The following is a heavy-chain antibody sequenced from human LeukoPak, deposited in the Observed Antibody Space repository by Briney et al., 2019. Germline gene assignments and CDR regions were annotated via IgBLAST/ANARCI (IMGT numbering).Heavy chain of an antibody. J-gene: IGHJ4*02. CDR1: GLTFSSYV. Sequence: GGSLRLSCAASGLTFSSYVMSWVRQAPGKGLEWVSVISGSGDSTYYADSVKGRFTISRDNSKNTLYLQMNRLRAEDTAVYYCAKVSPRWFGELLGQPDCWGQGTLVTVSS. CDR3: AKVSPRWFGELLGQPDC. D-gene: IGHD3-10*01. V-gene: IGHV3-23*01. CDR2: ISGSGDST.